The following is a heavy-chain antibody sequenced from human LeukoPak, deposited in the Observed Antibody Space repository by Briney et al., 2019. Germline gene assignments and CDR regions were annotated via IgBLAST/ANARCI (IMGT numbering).Heavy chain of an antibody. CDR1: GGSISSYY. J-gene: IGHJ5*02. Sequence: SETLSLTCTVSGGSISSYYWSWIRQPPGKGLEWLGYIYYSGSTNYNPSLKSRVTISVDTSKNQFSLKLSSVTAADTAVYYCARGVESSPEDYWFDPWGQGTLVTVSS. D-gene: IGHD6-13*01. CDR3: ARGVESSPEDYWFDP. V-gene: IGHV4-59*01. CDR2: IYYSGST.